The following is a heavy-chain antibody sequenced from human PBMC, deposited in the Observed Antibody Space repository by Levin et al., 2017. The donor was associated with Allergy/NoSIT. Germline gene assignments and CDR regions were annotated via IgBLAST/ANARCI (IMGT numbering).Heavy chain of an antibody. D-gene: IGHD4-11*01. V-gene: IGHV3-74*01. J-gene: IGHJ5*02. CDR2: INSDGSST. CDR1: GFTFRSYW. CDR3: AREESDSNYGFDP. Sequence: GESLKISCAASGFTFRSYWMHWVRQAPGKGLVWVSRINSDGSSTSYADSVKGRFTISRDNAKNTLYLQMNSLRAEDTAVYYCAREESDSNYGFDPWGQGTLVTVSS.